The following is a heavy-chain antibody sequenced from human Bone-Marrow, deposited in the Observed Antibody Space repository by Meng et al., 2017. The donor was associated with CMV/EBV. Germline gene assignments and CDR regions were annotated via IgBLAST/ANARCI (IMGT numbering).Heavy chain of an antibody. CDR1: GDSINSSSFY. CDR2: INHSGST. CDR3: ARGGSYYLYYYYYGMDV. Sequence: GSLRLSCSVSGDSINSSSFYWGWIRQPPGKGLEWIGEINHSGSTNYNPSLKSRVTISVDTSKNQFSLKLSSVTAADTAVYYCARGGSYYLYYYYYGMDVWGQGTTVTFSS. J-gene: IGHJ6*02. V-gene: IGHV4-39*07. D-gene: IGHD1-26*01.